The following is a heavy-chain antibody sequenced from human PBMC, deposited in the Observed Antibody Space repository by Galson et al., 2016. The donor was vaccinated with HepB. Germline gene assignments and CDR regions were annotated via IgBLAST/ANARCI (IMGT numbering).Heavy chain of an antibody. D-gene: IGHD3-10*01. Sequence: SLRLSCAASGFSFSDYGMHWVRQAPGKGLDWVASTSYDGRSTHYADSVKGRFSVSRENSKTTLYLLMNSLTTEDTAVYYCAKERFFGGNIDYWGQGTLVTVSS. CDR3: AKERFFGGNIDY. J-gene: IGHJ4*02. CDR1: GFSFSDYG. V-gene: IGHV3-30*18. CDR2: TSYDGRST.